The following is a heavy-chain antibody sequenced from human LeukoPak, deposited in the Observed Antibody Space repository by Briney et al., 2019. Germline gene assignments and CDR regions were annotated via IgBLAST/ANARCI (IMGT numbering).Heavy chain of an antibody. J-gene: IGHJ4*02. Sequence: SGTLSLTCTVSDGSISSSSYYWGWIRPPPGKGLEWIGSIYYSGSSHYNPSLKSRVIISVDTSKNQFSLKLSSVTAADTAVYYCARHVGSGSYFDYWGQRTLVTVSS. V-gene: IGHV4-39*01. CDR2: IYYSGSS. D-gene: IGHD3-22*01. CDR1: DGSISSSSYY. CDR3: ARHVGSGSYFDY.